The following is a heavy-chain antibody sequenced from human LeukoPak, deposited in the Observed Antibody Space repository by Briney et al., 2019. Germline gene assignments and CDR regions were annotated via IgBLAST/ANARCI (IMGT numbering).Heavy chain of an antibody. CDR3: ARHRRIAVTDY. J-gene: IGHJ4*02. V-gene: IGHV4-38-2*02. Sequence: SETLSLTCTVSGYSINSGDYWGWIRQPPGKGLEWIGSMYHSGLTYYNPSLKSRVTMSVDTSKNKFSLKLTSVTAADTAVYYCARHRRIAVTDYWGQGTLVTVSS. CDR2: MYHSGLT. D-gene: IGHD6-19*01. CDR1: GYSINSGDY.